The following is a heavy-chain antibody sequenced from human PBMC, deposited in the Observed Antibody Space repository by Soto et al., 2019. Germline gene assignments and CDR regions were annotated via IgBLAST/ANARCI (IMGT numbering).Heavy chain of an antibody. J-gene: IGHJ6*03. D-gene: IGHD3-10*01. CDR3: ARLNSLRGVGSGSYYNVRAIYYYYMDV. CDR1: GGSISSYY. Sequence: SETLSLTCTVSGGSISSYYWSWIRQPPGKGLEWIGYIYYSGSTNYNPSLKSRVTISVDTSKNQFSLRLSSVTAADTAVYYCARLNSLRGVGSGSYYNVRAIYYYYMDVWGKGTTVTVSS. V-gene: IGHV4-59*08. CDR2: IYYSGST.